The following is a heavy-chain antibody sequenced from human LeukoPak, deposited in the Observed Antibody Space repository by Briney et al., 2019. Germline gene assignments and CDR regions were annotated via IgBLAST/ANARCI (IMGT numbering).Heavy chain of an antibody. CDR1: GFTFSSYG. CDR2: TWYDGSNK. J-gene: IGHJ6*03. D-gene: IGHD2-2*01. Sequence: GALRLSCAASGFTFSSYGMHWVRQAPGKGLEWVAVTWYDGSNKYYADSVKGRFTISRDNSKNTLYLQMNSLRAEDTAVYYCARDSIVVVSYYYMDVWGKGTTVTVSS. V-gene: IGHV3-33*01. CDR3: ARDSIVVVSYYYMDV.